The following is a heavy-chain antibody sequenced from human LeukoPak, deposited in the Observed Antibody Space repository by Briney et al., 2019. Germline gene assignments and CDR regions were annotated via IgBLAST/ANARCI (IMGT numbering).Heavy chain of an antibody. J-gene: IGHJ6*02. CDR2: ISNNGIST. Sequence: GGSLRLSCSASGFTFSTYAMHWVRQAPGKGLEFVSVISNNGISTYYADAVKGRFTISRDNSKNTLYLQMTNLRAEDTAVYYCVHTDASNSYYYGLDVWGQGTTVTVSS. CDR3: VHTDASNSYYYGLDV. D-gene: IGHD2-2*01. CDR1: GFTFSTYA. V-gene: IGHV3-64D*06.